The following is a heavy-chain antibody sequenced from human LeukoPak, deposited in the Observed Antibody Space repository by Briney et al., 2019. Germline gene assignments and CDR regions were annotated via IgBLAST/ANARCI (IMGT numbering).Heavy chain of an antibody. D-gene: IGHD1-14*01. CDR3: ARQQPEVDY. V-gene: IGHV4-39*01. CDR1: GGSISSSSFY. J-gene: IGHJ4*02. CDR2: IYYSGNT. Sequence: SETLSLTCTVSGGSISSSSFYWGWIRQPPGKGLEWIGSIYYSGNTYYNPSLKSRVTISVDTSKNQFSLKLNSVAAADTAVHYCARQQPEVDYWGQGTLVTVSS.